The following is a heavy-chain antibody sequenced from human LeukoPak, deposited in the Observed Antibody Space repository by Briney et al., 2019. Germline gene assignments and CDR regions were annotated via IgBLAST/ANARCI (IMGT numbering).Heavy chain of an antibody. Sequence: SQTLSLTCAVSGGSISSGDYSWSWLRQPPGKGLEWIGYIYHSGSTYYNPSLKSRVTISVDRSKNQFSLNLSSVTAADTAIYYCASAERIAAAGYPYFGYWGQGALVTVSS. J-gene: IGHJ4*02. CDR3: ASAERIAAAGYPYFGY. D-gene: IGHD6-13*01. CDR1: GGSISSGDYS. CDR2: IYHSGST. V-gene: IGHV4-30-2*01.